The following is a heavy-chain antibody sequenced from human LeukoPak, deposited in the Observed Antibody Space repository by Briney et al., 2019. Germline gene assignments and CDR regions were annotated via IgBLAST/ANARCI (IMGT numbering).Heavy chain of an antibody. CDR1: GFTFSTYW. J-gene: IGHJ4*02. V-gene: IGHV3-7*01. CDR2: IKPDGSET. D-gene: IGHD2-21*02. Sequence: GGSLRLSCAVSGFTFSTYWMSWVRQAPGKGLEWVANIKPDGSETYYVDSVKGRFTISRDNAKNSLYLQMDSLRAEDTAVYYCAKNRGGDCYSPFDYWGQGTLVTVSS. CDR3: AKNRGGDCYSPFDY.